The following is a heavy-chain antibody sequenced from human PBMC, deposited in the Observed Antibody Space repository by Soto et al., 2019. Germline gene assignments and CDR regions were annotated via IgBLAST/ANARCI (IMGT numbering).Heavy chain of an antibody. D-gene: IGHD5-12*01. CDR3: AHSDGGYEIIYFDF. V-gene: IGHV2-5*01. CDR1: GFSFTTAGVA. J-gene: IGHJ4*02. CDR2: IYYNDDR. Sequence: QITLQESGPPLVKPTQTLTLTCTFSGFSFTTAGVAVGWIRQTPGGALEWLTLIYYNDDRRFSPSLKTRLTITGDTSKNHVVLALTNVDPGDTATYFCAHSDGGYEIIYFDFWGQGIPVTVSS.